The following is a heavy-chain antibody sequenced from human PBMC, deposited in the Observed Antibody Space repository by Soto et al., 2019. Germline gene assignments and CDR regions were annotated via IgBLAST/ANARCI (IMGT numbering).Heavy chain of an antibody. V-gene: IGHV3-53*01. D-gene: IGHD5-12*01. CDR2: IYSGGST. CDR3: ASSITSYNYRVHFDY. J-gene: IGHJ4*02. CDR1: GFTVSSNY. Sequence: GGSLRLSCAASGFTVSSNYMSWVRQAPGKGLEWVSVIYSGGSTYYADSVKGRFTISRDNSKNTLYLQMNSLRAEDTAVYYCASSITSYNYRVHFDYWGQGTLVTVYS.